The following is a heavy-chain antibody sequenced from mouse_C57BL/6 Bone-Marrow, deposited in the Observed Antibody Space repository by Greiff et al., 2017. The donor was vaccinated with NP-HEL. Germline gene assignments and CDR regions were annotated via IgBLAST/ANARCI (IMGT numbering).Heavy chain of an antibody. D-gene: IGHD2-2*01. J-gene: IGHJ4*01. CDR3: AREKWLRLAMDY. CDR1: GYTFTSYW. V-gene: IGHV1-69*01. CDR2: IDPSDSYT. Sequence: QVQLQQPGAELVMPGASVKLSCKASGYTFTSYWMHWVKQRPGQGLEWIGEIDPSDSYTNYNQKFKGKSTLTVDKSSSTAYMQLSSLTSEDSAVYYCAREKWLRLAMDYWGQGTSVTVSS.